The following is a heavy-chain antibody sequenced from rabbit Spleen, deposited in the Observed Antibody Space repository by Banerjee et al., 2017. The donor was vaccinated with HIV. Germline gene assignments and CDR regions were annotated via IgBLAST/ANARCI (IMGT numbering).Heavy chain of an antibody. CDR1: GFDFSSSYW. J-gene: IGHJ4*01. CDR3: ARGVQRSNL. CDR2: IDAGSSETT. Sequence: QSLEESGGDLVKPGASLTLTCKASGFDFSSSYWMCWVRQAPGKGLEWIGWIDAGSSETTYYASWAKGRFTISKTSSTTVTLRMTSLTAADTATYFCARGVQRSNLWGPGTLVTVS. V-gene: IGHV1S40*01.